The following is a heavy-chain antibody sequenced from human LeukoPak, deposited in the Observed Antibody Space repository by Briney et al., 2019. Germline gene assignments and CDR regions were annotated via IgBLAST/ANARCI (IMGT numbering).Heavy chain of an antibody. D-gene: IGHD3-9*01. CDR3: ARQGILTGYAWDH. Sequence: SETLSLTCTVSGGSISSSSYYWGWIRQPPGKGLEWIGSIYYSGSTYYNPSLKSRVTISVDTSKNQFSLKLSSVTAADTAVYYCARQGILTGYAWDHGGPGTLVAVSS. J-gene: IGHJ4*02. V-gene: IGHV4-39*01. CDR2: IYYSGST. CDR1: GGSISSSSYY.